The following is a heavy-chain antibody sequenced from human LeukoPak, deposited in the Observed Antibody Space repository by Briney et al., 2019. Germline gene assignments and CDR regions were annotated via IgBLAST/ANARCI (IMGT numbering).Heavy chain of an antibody. Sequence: SETLSLTRTVSGGSISSYYWSWIRQPPGKGLEWIGYIYYSGSTNYNPSLKSRVTISVDTSKNQFSLKLSSVTAADTAVYYCARVTDERITMVRGVVFDYWGQGTLVTVSS. D-gene: IGHD3-10*01. CDR3: ARVTDERITMVRGVVFDY. CDR1: GGSISSYY. J-gene: IGHJ4*02. V-gene: IGHV4-59*01. CDR2: IYYSGST.